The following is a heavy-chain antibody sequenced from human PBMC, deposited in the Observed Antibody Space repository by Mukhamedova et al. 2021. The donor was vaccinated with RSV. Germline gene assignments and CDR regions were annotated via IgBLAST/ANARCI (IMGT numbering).Heavy chain of an antibody. Sequence: LKSRVTISVDTSKNQFSLKLSSVTAADTAVYYCARLLQFRYFEVYWGQGTLVTVSS. CDR3: ARLLQFRYFEVY. D-gene: IGHD3-9*01. J-gene: IGHJ4*02. V-gene: IGHV4-39*01.